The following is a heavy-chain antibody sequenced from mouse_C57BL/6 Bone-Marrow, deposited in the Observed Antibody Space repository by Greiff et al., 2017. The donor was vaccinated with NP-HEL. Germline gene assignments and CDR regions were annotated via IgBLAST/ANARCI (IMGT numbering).Heavy chain of an antibody. CDR2: ISDGGSYT. CDR1: GFTFSSYA. V-gene: IGHV5-4*03. D-gene: IGHD4-1*01. J-gene: IGHJ1*03. Sequence: DVKLVESGGGLVKPGGSLKLSCAASGFTFSSYAMSWVRQTPEKRLEWVATISDGGSYTYYPDNVKGRFTISRDNAKNNLYLQMSHLKSEDTAIYYCARGGGLGRRYFDVWGTGTTVTVSS. CDR3: ARGGGLGRRYFDV.